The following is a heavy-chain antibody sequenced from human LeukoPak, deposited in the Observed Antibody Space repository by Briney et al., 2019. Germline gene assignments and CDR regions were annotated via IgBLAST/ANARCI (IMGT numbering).Heavy chain of an antibody. V-gene: IGHV3-53*01. J-gene: IGHJ4*02. D-gene: IGHD3-22*01. Sequence: PGGSLRLSCAASGFTVSSNYMSWVRQAPGKGLEWVSVIYSGGSTYYADSVKGRFTISRDNSKNALYLQMNSLRAEDTAVYYCARYYDGTFDYWGQGTLVTVSS. CDR2: IYSGGST. CDR3: ARYYDGTFDY. CDR1: GFTVSSNY.